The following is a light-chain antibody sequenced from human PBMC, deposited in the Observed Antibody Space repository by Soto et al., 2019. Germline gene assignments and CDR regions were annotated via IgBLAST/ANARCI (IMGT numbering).Light chain of an antibody. CDR1: QGISNW. CDR3: QQANSCPLT. CDR2: TGS. Sequence: DIQMTQSPSSVSASVGDRVSITCRASQGISNWLAWYQQKPGRAPKLLIYTGSSLQSGVPSRFSGTGSGTDFTLTISSLQPEDVATCYCQQANSCPLTFGGGTKVEIK. J-gene: IGKJ4*01. V-gene: IGKV1-12*01.